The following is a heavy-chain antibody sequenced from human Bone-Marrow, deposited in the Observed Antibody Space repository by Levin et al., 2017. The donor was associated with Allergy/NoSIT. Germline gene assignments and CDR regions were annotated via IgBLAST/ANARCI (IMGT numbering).Heavy chain of an antibody. CDR3: VKDGECTGGSCQPISRVIGQVVKRDSFDI. J-gene: IGHJ3*02. Sequence: GESLKISCSGSGFTFSGYAMHWVRQAPGKGLEYVSTITSNGGSRHYADSVKGRFTISRDNSKNTLSLQMSSLRAEDTAVYYCVKDGECTGGSCQPISRVIGQVVKRDSFDIWGQGTMVTVSS. V-gene: IGHV3-64D*06. CDR2: ITSNGGSR. CDR1: GFTFSGYA. D-gene: IGHD2-15*01.